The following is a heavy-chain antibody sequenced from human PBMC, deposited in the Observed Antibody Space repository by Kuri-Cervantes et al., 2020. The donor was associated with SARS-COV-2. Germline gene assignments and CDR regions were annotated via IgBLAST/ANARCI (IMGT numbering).Heavy chain of an antibody. CDR3: ARRSSHGRGVDFDI. Sequence: GGSLRLPCAASGFTFSSYAMSWVRQAPGKGLEWVSAISGSGGSTYYADSVKGRFTISRDNSKNTLYLQMNSLRAEDTAVYYCARRSSHGRGVDFDIWGQGTMVTVSS. CDR1: GFTFSSYA. V-gene: IGHV3-23*01. D-gene: IGHD2-15*01. J-gene: IGHJ3*02. CDR2: ISGSGGST.